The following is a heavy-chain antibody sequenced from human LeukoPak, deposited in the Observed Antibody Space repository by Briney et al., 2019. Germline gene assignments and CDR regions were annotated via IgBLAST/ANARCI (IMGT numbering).Heavy chain of an antibody. V-gene: IGHV5-10-1*01. Sequence: GESLKISCKGSGYSFTSYWISWVRQMLGKGLEWMGRIDPSDSYTNYSPSFQGHVTISADKSISTAYLQWSSLKASDTAMYYCARFYGDYLNYYYYGMDVWGKGTTVTVSS. D-gene: IGHD4-17*01. CDR3: ARFYGDYLNYYYYGMDV. J-gene: IGHJ6*04. CDR2: IDPSDSYT. CDR1: GYSFTSYW.